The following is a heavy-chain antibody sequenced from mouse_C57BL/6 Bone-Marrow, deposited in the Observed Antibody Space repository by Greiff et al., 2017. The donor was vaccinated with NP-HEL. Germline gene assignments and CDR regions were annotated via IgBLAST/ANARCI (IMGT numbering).Heavy chain of an antibody. V-gene: IGHV1-64*01. CDR3: AQINTGLARDD. CDR1: GYTFTSYW. J-gene: IGHJ2*01. CDR2: IHPNSGST. Sequence: QVQLQQPGAELVKPGASVKLSCKASGYTFTSYWMHWVKQRPGQGLEWIGMIHPNSGSTNYNEKFKSKATLTVDKSSSTAYMQLSSLPSEDSAVYYCAQINTGLARDDWGQGTTLTVSS. D-gene: IGHD1-1*01.